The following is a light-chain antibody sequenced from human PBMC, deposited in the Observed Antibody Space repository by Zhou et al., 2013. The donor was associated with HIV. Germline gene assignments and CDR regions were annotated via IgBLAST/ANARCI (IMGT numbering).Light chain of an antibody. CDR2: AAS. CDR3: QQANRFPQT. Sequence: DIQMTQSPSSLSASVRDRVTITCRASQAIRNYLAWYQQKPGKVPKLLIYAASTLQSGVPSRFSGSGSGTDFTLTISSLQPEDVATYYCQQANRFPQTFGQGTKVEIK. J-gene: IGKJ2*01. CDR1: QAIRNY. V-gene: IGKV1-27*01.